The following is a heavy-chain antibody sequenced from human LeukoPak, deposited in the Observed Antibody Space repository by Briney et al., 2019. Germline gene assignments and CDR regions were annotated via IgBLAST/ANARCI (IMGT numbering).Heavy chain of an antibody. CDR1: GRSISIRCYY. D-gene: IGHD2-2*01. J-gene: IGHJ6*04. CDR2: FHYSGST. V-gene: IGHV4-31*03. Sequence: PSQTLSLTCTVSGRSISIRCYYWSWTRQHPGKGLEWIGYFHYSGSTYYNPSVKSRVIMSLDRSQNQFSLKLSYLTAADTAVYYCASKAVPAAMLKHAGWVVWGKGTTVTVSS. CDR3: ASKAVPAAMLKHAGWVV.